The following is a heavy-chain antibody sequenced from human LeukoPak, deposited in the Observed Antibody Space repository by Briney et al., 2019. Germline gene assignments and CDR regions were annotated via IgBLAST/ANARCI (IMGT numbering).Heavy chain of an antibody. D-gene: IGHD3-10*01. J-gene: IGHJ4*02. CDR1: GYTFTGYY. V-gene: IGHV1-18*04. Sequence: ASVKVSCKASGYTFTGYYMHWVRQAPGQGLEWMGWISAYNGNTNYAQKLQGRVTMTTDTSTSTAYMELRSLRSDDTAVYYCARDLRDGSGSYLVSYWGQGTLVTVSS. CDR3: ARDLRDGSGSYLVSY. CDR2: ISAYNGNT.